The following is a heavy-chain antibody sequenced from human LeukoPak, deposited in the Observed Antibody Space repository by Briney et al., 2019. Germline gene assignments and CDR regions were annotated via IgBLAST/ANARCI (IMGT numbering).Heavy chain of an antibody. D-gene: IGHD6-6*01. CDR3: ARRSSSVD. J-gene: IGHJ4*02. Sequence: ASVKVSCKASGYSFTSYALNWVRQAPGQWLEWMGWTNTNTGNPTYAQGFTGRFVFSLDTSVSAAYLQISSLKAEDTAVYYCARRSSSVDWGQGTLVTVSS. CDR2: TNTNTGNP. CDR1: GYSFTSYA. V-gene: IGHV7-4-1*02.